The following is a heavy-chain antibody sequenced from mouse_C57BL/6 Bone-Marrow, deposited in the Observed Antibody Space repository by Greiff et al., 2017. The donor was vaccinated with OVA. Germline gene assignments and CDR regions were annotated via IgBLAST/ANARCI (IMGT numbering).Heavy chain of an antibody. Sequence: QVQLQQPGAELVKPGASVKLSCKASGYTFTSYWMQWVKQRPGQGLEWIGEIDPSDSYTNYNQKFKGKATLTVDASSSPAYMRLSSLTSEDSAVSYCASAVFAYWGQGTLVTVSA. CDR3: ASAVFAY. J-gene: IGHJ3*01. V-gene: IGHV1-50*01. CDR1: GYTFTSYW. CDR2: IDPSDSYT.